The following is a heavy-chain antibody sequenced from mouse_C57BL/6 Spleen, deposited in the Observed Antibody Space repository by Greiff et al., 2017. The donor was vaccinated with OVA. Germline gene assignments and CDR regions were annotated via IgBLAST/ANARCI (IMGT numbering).Heavy chain of an antibody. Sequence: VKLMESGPELVKPGASVKISCKASGYAFSSSWMNWVKQRPGKGLEWIGRIYPGDGDTNYNGKFKGKATLTADKSSSTAYMQLSSLTSEDSAVYFCAKTAHYFDYWGQGTTLTVSS. V-gene: IGHV1-82*01. CDR2: IYPGDGDT. D-gene: IGHD3-2*01. CDR1: GYAFSSSW. CDR3: AKTAHYFDY. J-gene: IGHJ2*01.